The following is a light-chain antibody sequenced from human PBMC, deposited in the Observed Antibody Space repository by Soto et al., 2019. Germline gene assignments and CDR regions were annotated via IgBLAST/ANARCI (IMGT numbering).Light chain of an antibody. CDR3: QQYSHLIT. V-gene: IGKV1-27*01. Sequence: DIQMTQSPSSLSASVGDRVTITCRASQGISNDLAWYQQKPGKVPKLLIYAASTLQSGVPSRFSGSGSGTEFTLTISSLQPEDIATYYCQQYSHLITFGQGTRLEIK. J-gene: IGKJ5*01. CDR1: QGISND. CDR2: AAS.